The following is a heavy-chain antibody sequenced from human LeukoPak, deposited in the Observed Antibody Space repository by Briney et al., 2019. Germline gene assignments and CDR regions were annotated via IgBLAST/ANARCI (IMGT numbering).Heavy chain of an antibody. V-gene: IGHV3-74*01. CDR3: VRANFVSR. J-gene: IGHJ4*02. CDR2: IDSDGNNP. CDR1: GLTFSTYW. D-gene: IGHD1-1*01. Sequence: GGSLRLSCAGSGLTFSTYWMVWVRQAPGKGLVWVSRIDSDGNNPTYADSVKGRFTISRDNAKNTLYLQMDDLRVEDTAVYYCVRANFVSRWGQGTLVTVSS.